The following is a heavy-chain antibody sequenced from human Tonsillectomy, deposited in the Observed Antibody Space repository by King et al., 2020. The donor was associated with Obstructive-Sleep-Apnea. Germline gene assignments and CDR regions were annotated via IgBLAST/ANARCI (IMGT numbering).Heavy chain of an antibody. V-gene: IGHV3-33*01. CDR1: GFMLGNYG. CDR2: IWFDGSEK. J-gene: IGHJ2*01. D-gene: IGHD3-10*01. CDR3: AGESRYLGSGSYPTDWYFDL. Sequence: VQLVESGGGVVQPGRSLRLSCAASGFMLGNYGMHWVRQAPGKGLEWVAVIWFDGSEKFYAESVKGRFTVSRDNSKHTLYVQMNSLRVEDTAVYYCAGESRYLGSGSYPTDWYFDLWGRGTLVTVSS.